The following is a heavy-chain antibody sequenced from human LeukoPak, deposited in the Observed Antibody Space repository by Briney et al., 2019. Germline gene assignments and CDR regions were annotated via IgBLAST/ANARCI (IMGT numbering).Heavy chain of an antibody. Sequence: ASVKVSCKASGYTFTSYGISWVRQAPGQGLEWMGWISAYNGNTNYAQKLQGRVTMTTDTSTSTAYMELRSLRSDDTAVYYCARDGWELPPDYYYYMDVWGKGTTVTVSS. CDR1: GYTFTSYG. D-gene: IGHD1-26*01. CDR2: ISAYNGNT. V-gene: IGHV1-18*01. CDR3: ARDGWELPPDYYYYMDV. J-gene: IGHJ6*03.